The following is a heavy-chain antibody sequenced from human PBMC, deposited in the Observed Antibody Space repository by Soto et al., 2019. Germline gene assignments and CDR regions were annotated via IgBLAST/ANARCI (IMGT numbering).Heavy chain of an antibody. Sequence: TSETLSLTCTVSGGSISRYYWSWIRQPPGKGLEWIGYIYYSGSTNYNPSLKSRVTISVDTSKNQFSLKLSSVTAADTAVYYCARGASSTPHKSYYYYMDVWGKGTTVTVSS. CDR1: GGSISRYY. V-gene: IGHV4-59*08. CDR3: ARGASSTPHKSYYYYMDV. CDR2: IYYSGST. D-gene: IGHD2-2*01. J-gene: IGHJ6*03.